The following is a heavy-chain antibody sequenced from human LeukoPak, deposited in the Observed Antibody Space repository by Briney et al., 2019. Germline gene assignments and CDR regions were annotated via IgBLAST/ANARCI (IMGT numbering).Heavy chain of an antibody. J-gene: IGHJ6*02. D-gene: IGHD6-19*01. CDR2: MNPNSGNT. Sequence: ASVKVSCKASGYTFTSYDINWVRQATGQGLEWMGWMNPNSGNTGYAQKFQGRVTMTRNTSISTAYMELSSLRSEDTAVYYCARGGSGGWYNYYYCYGMDVWGQGTTVTVSS. CDR3: ARGGSGGWYNYYYCYGMDV. CDR1: GYTFTSYD. V-gene: IGHV1-8*01.